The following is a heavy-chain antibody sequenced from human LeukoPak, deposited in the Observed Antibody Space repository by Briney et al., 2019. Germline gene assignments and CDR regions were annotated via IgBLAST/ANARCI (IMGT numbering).Heavy chain of an antibody. CDR2: ISGSGGDT. J-gene: IGHJ5*01. CDR1: GVTFSDNA. D-gene: IGHD2-15*01. V-gene: IGHV3-23*01. Sequence: PGGSLRLSSAASGVTFSDNAMTWVRQAPGKGLEWVSSISGSGGDTYYADSVQGRFAISRDNSRTTLYLQMNSLRAEDTAIYYCASGFDSVVVGLYNWLDSWGQGTLVTVSS. CDR3: ASGFDSVVVGLYNWLDS.